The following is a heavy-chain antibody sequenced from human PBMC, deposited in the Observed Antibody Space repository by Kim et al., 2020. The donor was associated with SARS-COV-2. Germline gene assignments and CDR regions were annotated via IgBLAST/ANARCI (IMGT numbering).Heavy chain of an antibody. D-gene: IGHD1-7*01. CDR1: GGSISSSSYY. V-gene: IGHV4-39*01. CDR3: ARHQNYVLNAFDI. CDR2: IYYSGST. Sequence: SETLSLTCTVSGGSISSSSYYWGWIRQPPGKGLEWIGSIYYSGSTYYNPSLKSRVTISVDTSKNQFSLKLSSVTAADTAVYYCARHQNYVLNAFDIWGQGTMVTVSS. J-gene: IGHJ3*02.